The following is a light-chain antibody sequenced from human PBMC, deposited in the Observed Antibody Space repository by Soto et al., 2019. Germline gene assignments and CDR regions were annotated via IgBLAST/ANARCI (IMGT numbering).Light chain of an antibody. CDR1: RSISDW. V-gene: IGKV1-5*01. J-gene: IGKJ1*01. Sequence: DIQMTQSPSTLSPSVGDRVTITCRASRSISDWVAWYQQKPGKAPKLLIFDASSLKSGVPSRFSGSGSGTEFTLTISSLQPDDVATYYCLQYDNYSWTFGQGTKVDVK. CDR2: DAS. CDR3: LQYDNYSWT.